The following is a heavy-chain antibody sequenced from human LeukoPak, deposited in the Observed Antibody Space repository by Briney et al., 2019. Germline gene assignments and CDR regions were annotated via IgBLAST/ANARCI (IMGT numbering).Heavy chain of an antibody. CDR2: IYTSGST. CDR1: GGSISSYY. CDR3: ARGRGSSWYYFDS. Sequence: SETLSPTCTVSGGSISSYYWSWIRQPAGKGLEWIGRIYTSGSTNYNPSLKGRVTMTVDTSKNQFSLNLSSVTAADTAVYYCARGRGSSWYYFDSWGQGTLVTVSS. V-gene: IGHV4-4*07. D-gene: IGHD6-13*01. J-gene: IGHJ4*02.